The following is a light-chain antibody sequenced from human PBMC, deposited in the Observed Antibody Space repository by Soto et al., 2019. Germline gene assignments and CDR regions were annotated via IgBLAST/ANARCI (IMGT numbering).Light chain of an antibody. J-gene: IGKJ4*01. Sequence: EIELIPGLSISLKTIGDRVTITCRASQSISSWLAWYQQKPGKAPKLLIYKASSLESGVPSRFSGSGSGTEFTLTISSLQPDDFATYYCQQYNSYPLTFGGGTKV. CDR2: KAS. V-gene: IGKV1-5*03. CDR1: QSISSW. CDR3: QQYNSYPLT.